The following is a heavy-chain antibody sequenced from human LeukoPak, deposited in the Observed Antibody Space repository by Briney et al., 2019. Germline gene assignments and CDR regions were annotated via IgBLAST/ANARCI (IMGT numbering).Heavy chain of an antibody. Sequence: GASVKVSCKASGYTFTSYGISWVRQAPGQGLERVGWISAYNGNTNYAQKPQGRVTMTTDTSTSTAYMELRSLRSDDTAVYYCASHLPGLWFYDYWGQGTLVTVSS. V-gene: IGHV1-18*04. D-gene: IGHD3-10*01. CDR2: ISAYNGNT. CDR3: ASHLPGLWFYDY. J-gene: IGHJ4*02. CDR1: GYTFTSYG.